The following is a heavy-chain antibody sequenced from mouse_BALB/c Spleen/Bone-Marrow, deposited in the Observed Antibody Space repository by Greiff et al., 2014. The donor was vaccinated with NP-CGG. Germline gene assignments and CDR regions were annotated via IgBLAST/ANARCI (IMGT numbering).Heavy chain of an antibody. V-gene: IGHV1-5*01. Sequence: EVQLQQSGTVLARPGASVKMSCKASGYTFTSYWMHRVKQRPGQGLEWIGAIYPGNSDTSYNQKFKGKAKLTAVTSTSTAYMELSSLTNEDSAVYYCTRVYYYGSAWFAYWGQGTLVTVSA. CDR2: IYPGNSDT. CDR1: GYTFTSYW. J-gene: IGHJ3*01. CDR3: TRVYYYGSAWFAY. D-gene: IGHD1-1*01.